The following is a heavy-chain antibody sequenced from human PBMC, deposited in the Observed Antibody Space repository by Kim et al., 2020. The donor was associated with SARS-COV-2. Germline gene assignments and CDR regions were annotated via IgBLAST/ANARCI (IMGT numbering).Heavy chain of an antibody. CDR3: ARDRPYYYGSGSLSLLGMDV. Sequence: GGSLRLSCAASGFTFSSYGIHWVRQAPGKGLEWVAVISYDGSNKYYADSVKGRFTISRDNSKNTLFLQMNSLRAEDTAVYYCARDRPYYYGSGSLSLLGMDVWRQGTAVTVSS. CDR1: GFTFSSYG. D-gene: IGHD3-10*01. CDR2: ISYDGSNK. V-gene: IGHV3-33*05. J-gene: IGHJ6*02.